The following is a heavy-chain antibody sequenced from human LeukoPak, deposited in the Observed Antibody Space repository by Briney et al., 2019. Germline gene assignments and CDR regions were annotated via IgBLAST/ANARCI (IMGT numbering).Heavy chain of an antibody. CDR1: GASVSSSGYY. CDR2: IYYSGST. Sequence: PSETLSLTCTVSGASVSSSGYYWSWIRQPPGKGLEWIGYIYYSGSTNYNPSLKSRVTISVDTSKNQFSLKLSSVTAADTAVYYCARGKTAILDYWGQGTLVTVSS. CDR3: ARGKTAILDY. V-gene: IGHV4-61*08. D-gene: IGHD5-18*01. J-gene: IGHJ4*02.